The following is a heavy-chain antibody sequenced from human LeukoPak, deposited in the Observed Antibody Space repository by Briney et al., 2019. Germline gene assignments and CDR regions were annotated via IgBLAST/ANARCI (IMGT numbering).Heavy chain of an antibody. CDR2: INHSGST. CDR1: GGSFSGYY. V-gene: IGHV4-34*01. J-gene: IGHJ5*02. D-gene: IGHD6-6*01. Sequence: SSETLSLTCAVYGGSFSGYYWSWIRQPPGKGLEWSGEINHSGSTNYNPSLKSRVTISVDTSKNQFSLKLSSVTAADTAVYYCARGRGAARSNWFDPWGQGTLVTVSS. CDR3: ARGRGAARSNWFDP.